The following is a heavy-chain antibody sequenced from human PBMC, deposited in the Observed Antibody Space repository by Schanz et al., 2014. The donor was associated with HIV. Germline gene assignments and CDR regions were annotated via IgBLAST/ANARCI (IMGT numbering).Heavy chain of an antibody. CDR2: ISHNGNND. D-gene: IGHD3-10*01. CDR1: GFTFSTND. J-gene: IGHJ4*02. CDR3: AKAGLFFGQLWLGCFDF. V-gene: IGHV3-30*18. Sequence: QVQLVESGGGVVQPGKSLRLSCAASGFTFSTNDMHWVRQLPGKGLEWVAVISHNGNNDYYAESVKGRFTISRDNSKNTLDLQMNNLKPEDTAVYYCAKAGLFFGQLWLGCFDFWGQGAPVTVSS.